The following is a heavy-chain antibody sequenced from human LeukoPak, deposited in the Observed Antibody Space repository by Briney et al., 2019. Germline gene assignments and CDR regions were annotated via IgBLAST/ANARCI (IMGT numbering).Heavy chain of an antibody. D-gene: IGHD2-21*02. CDR3: AHRSGLLSYYFDY. CDR2: ISYDGSNK. V-gene: IGHV3-30*03. Sequence: PGGSLRLSCAASGFTFSSYGMHWVRQAPGKGLEWVAVISYDGSNKYYADSVKGRFTISRDNSKSTLFLQMNSLRAEDTAVYYCAHRSGLLSYYFDYWGPGTLVTVSS. J-gene: IGHJ4*02. CDR1: GFTFSSYG.